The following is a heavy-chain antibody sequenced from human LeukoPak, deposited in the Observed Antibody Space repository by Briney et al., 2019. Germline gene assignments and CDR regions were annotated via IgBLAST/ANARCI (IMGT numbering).Heavy chain of an antibody. CDR3: ARGPSTIGGLYYMDV. CDR1: GYTFTGYY. Sequence: GASVKVSCKASGYTFTGYYMHWVRQAPGQGLEWMGWINPISGGTNYAQKFQGRVTMTRDTSISTAYMELSRLRSDDTAVYYCARGPSTIGGLYYMDVWGKGTTVTVSS. J-gene: IGHJ6*03. CDR2: INPISGGT. V-gene: IGHV1-2*02. D-gene: IGHD5/OR15-5a*01.